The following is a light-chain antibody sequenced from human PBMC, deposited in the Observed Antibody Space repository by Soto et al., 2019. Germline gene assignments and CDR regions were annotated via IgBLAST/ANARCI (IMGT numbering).Light chain of an antibody. Sequence: QSALTQSASVSGSPGQSITISCTGTSSDVGSYNLVSWYQQHPGKAPKVMIYEVSKRPSGVSNRFSGSKSGNTASLTISGLQAEDEADYYCCSYARGSTFVFGTGTKLTVL. V-gene: IGLV2-23*02. CDR3: CSYARGSTFV. CDR1: SSDVGSYNL. J-gene: IGLJ1*01. CDR2: EVS.